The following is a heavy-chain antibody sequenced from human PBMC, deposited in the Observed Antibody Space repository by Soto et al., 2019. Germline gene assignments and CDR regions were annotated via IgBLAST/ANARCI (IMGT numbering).Heavy chain of an antibody. Sequence: EVQLVESGGGLVQPGGSLRLSCAASGFTVSTHYMTWVRQAPGKGLEWVSVMFYGGSTYYADSVKGRFTISRDDSENTLYLQMNSLRDEDTAVYYCATTGMGITLYYYYHGMDVWGQGTTVTVSS. V-gene: IGHV3-66*01. J-gene: IGHJ6*02. CDR2: MFYGGST. CDR3: ATTGMGITLYYYYHGMDV. D-gene: IGHD3-10*01. CDR1: GFTVSTHY.